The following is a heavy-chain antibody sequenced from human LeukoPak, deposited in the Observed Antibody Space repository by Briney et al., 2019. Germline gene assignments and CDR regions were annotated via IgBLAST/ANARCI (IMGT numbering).Heavy chain of an antibody. CDR3: ARLLWFGEGRGFDI. J-gene: IGHJ3*02. Sequence: MTGESLKISCKGSGYSFSSQWIAWVRQMPGKGRKWMGVIYPGDSETRYSPSFQGQVTISADKSISTACLQWSSLKASDSAMYYCARLLWFGEGRGFDIWCQGTMVTVSS. D-gene: IGHD3-10*01. CDR1: GYSFSSQW. CDR2: IYPGDSET. V-gene: IGHV5-51*01.